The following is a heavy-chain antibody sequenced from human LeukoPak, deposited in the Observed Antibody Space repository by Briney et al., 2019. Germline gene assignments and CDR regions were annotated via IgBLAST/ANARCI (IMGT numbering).Heavy chain of an antibody. J-gene: IGHJ4*02. V-gene: IGHV3-30*18. CDR2: ISHDGSNK. CDR1: GFTFSSYG. D-gene: IGHD3-22*01. CDR3: AEVNYYDSSGYYDY. Sequence: GGSLRLSWAASGFTFSSYGMHWVRQAPGKGLEWVAVISHDGSNKYYADSVKGRFTISRDNSKNTMYLQMNSLRVEDTAVYYCAEVNYYDSSGYYDYWGQGTLVTVSS.